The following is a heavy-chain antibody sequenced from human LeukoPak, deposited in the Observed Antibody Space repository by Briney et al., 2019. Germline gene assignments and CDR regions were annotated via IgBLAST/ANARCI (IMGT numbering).Heavy chain of an antibody. CDR1: GFTFSTYD. D-gene: IGHD3-10*01. V-gene: IGHV3-30*02. CDR3: AKGGSGSWFDY. Sequence: GGSLRLSCAASGFTFSTYDIHWVRQAPGKGLEWVAFIRYDGSEKYYADSVKGRFTISTDNSKNTLSLQMNILRVDDTAVYYCAKGGSGSWFDYWGQGTAVTVSS. CDR2: IRYDGSEK. J-gene: IGHJ4*02.